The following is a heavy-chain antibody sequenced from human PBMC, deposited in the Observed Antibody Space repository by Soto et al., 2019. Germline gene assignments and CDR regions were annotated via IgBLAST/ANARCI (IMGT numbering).Heavy chain of an antibody. Sequence: GPTLVNPTQTLTLTCTFSGFSLSTSGMCVSWIRQPPGKALEWLALIDWDDDKYYSTSLKTRLTISKDTSKNQVVLTMTNMDPVDTATYYCARTSGDSYDSSGYYPNAFDIWGQGTMVTVS. D-gene: IGHD3-22*01. CDR3: ARTSGDSYDSSGYYPNAFDI. CDR2: IDWDDDK. V-gene: IGHV2-70*01. J-gene: IGHJ3*02. CDR1: GFSLSTSGMC.